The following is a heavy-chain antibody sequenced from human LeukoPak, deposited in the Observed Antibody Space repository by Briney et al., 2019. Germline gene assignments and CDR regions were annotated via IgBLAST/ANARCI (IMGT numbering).Heavy chain of an antibody. CDR2: IYYSGST. Sequence: SETLSLTCTVSGGSISSYYWSWIRQPPGKGLEWIGYIYYSGSTNYNPSLKSRVTISVDTSKNQFSLKLSSVTAADTAVYYCARATIVRGVFRWFPPWGQGTLVTVS. CDR1: GGSISSYY. CDR3: ARATIVRGVFRWFPP. D-gene: IGHD3-10*01. J-gene: IGHJ5*02. V-gene: IGHV4-59*01.